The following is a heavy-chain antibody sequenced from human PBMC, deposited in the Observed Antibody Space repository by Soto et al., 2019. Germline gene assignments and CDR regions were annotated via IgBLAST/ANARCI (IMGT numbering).Heavy chain of an antibody. V-gene: IGHV1-8*01. Sequence: QVQLVQSGAEVKKPGASVRVSCKASGYTFTSYDINWVRQATGQGLEWMGWMNPNSGSTGYAQKFQGRITLTRDTSASTAYMELSSLRSDDTAVYYCARDPADSGNWFDPWGQGTLVTVSS. CDR2: MNPNSGST. J-gene: IGHJ5*02. CDR1: GYTFTSYD. D-gene: IGHD2-2*01. CDR3: ARDPADSGNWFDP.